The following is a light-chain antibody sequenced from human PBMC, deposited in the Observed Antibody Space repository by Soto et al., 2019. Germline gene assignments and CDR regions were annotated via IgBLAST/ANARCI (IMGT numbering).Light chain of an antibody. J-gene: IGKJ1*01. CDR2: AAS. CDR3: QQRYSSPPT. CDR1: QGISNH. Sequence: IQMTQSPSSLSASLGDRVTITWRASQGISNHLNWYQQKPGKAPKLLIFAASSLQSGVPSRFSVSRSGPDFTLTISSLQTEDFATYYGQQRYSSPPTFGQGTKVDIK. V-gene: IGKV1-39*01.